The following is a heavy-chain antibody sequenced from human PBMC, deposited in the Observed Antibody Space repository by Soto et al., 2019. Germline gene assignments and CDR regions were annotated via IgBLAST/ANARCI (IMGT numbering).Heavy chain of an antibody. D-gene: IGHD1-26*01. V-gene: IGHV4-4*02. Sequence: QVQLQESGPGLVKPSGTLSLTCAVSGGSISSSNWWSWVRQPPGKGLEWIGEIYHSGSTNYNPSLKCRVTISVEKSKKQFSLKMSSVNAADTAVYYCARVSGRYYYGMDVWGQGTTVTVSS. CDR3: ARVSGRYYYGMDV. J-gene: IGHJ6*02. CDR2: IYHSGST. CDR1: GGSISSSNW.